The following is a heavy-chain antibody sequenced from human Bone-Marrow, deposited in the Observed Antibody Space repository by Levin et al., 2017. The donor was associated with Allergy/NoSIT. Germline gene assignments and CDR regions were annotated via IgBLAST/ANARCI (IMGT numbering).Heavy chain of an antibody. V-gene: IGHV1-18*01. CDR2: ISAYNGNT. D-gene: IGHD2-8*01. J-gene: IGHJ4*02. CDR1: GYTFTSYG. Sequence: ASVKVSCKASGYTFTSYGISWVRQAPGQGLEWMGWISAYNGNTNYAQKLQGRVTMTTDTSTSTAYMELRSLRSDDTAVYYCARDSLTRYCTNGVCSGFYFDYWGQGTLVTVSS. CDR3: ARDSLTRYCTNGVCSGFYFDY.